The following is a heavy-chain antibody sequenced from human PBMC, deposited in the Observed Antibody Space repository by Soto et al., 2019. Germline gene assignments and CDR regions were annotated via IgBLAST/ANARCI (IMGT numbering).Heavy chain of an antibody. J-gene: IGHJ5*02. CDR3: ARASLGSCSSISCRSNWFDP. D-gene: IGHD2-2*01. V-gene: IGHV4-31*03. Sequence: QVQLQESGPGLVKPSQTLSLTCTVSGGSIRSGDYYWNWIRQHPGKGLEWIGYIYYSGSTYYNPSLKSRVTISVDTSKNQCSLKLSSVTAAATAVYYCARASLGSCSSISCRSNWFDPWGQGTLVTVSS. CDR2: IYYSGST. CDR1: GGSIRSGDYY.